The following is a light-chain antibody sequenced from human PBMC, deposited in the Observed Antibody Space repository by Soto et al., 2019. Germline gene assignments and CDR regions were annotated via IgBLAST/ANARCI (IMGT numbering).Light chain of an antibody. V-gene: IGLV2-23*02. J-gene: IGLJ2*01. CDR2: DVS. Sequence: QSVLTQPASVSGSPGQSITISCTGTSSDVGNYNLVSWYQQHPGKAPQLMIYDVSKRPLGVSNRFSGSKSGITASLTISGLQAEDEADYYCCSYAGTSAFVIFGGGTQLTVL. CDR1: SSDVGNYNL. CDR3: CSYAGTSAFVI.